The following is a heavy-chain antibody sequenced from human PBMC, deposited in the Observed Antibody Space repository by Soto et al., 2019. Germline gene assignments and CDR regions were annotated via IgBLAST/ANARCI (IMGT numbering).Heavy chain of an antibody. D-gene: IGHD6-13*01. CDR3: ATLSAAAVEYFQH. CDR2: ISSSSSYI. J-gene: IGHJ1*01. V-gene: IGHV3-21*01. Sequence: LSLSCAASGLTFSSYSMNWVRQAPGKGLEWVSSISSSSSYIYYADSVKGRFTISRDNAKNSLYLQMNSLRAEDTAVYYCATLSAAAVEYFQHWGQGTLVTVSS. CDR1: GLTFSSYS.